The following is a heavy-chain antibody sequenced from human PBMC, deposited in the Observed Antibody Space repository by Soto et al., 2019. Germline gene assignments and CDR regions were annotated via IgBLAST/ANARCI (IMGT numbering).Heavy chain of an antibody. V-gene: IGHV6-1*01. D-gene: IGHD2-8*01. CDR2: TYYRSKWYN. J-gene: IGHJ5*01. CDR3: ARLIGNSWLDS. CDR1: GDSASTNSAT. Sequence: QSFSLTGTVSGDSASTNSATWDGSRQAPSRGLEWLGRTYYRSKWYNDYAVSVEGRITINPDTSNNQVSLQLNSVTPDDTAVYYCARLIGNSWLDSWGQGTLVTVSS.